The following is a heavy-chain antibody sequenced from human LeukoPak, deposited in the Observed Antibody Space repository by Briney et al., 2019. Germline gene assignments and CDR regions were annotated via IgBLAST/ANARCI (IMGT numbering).Heavy chain of an antibody. Sequence: SQTLSLTCTVSGGSISSGSYYWSWIRQPAGKGLEWIGRIYTSGSTNYNPSLKSRVTISVDTSKNQFSLKLSSVTAADTAVYYCARVRSSTLYAFDIWGQGTMVTVSS. J-gene: IGHJ3*02. CDR1: GGSISSGSYY. D-gene: IGHD6-13*01. V-gene: IGHV4-61*02. CDR3: ARVRSSTLYAFDI. CDR2: IYTSGST.